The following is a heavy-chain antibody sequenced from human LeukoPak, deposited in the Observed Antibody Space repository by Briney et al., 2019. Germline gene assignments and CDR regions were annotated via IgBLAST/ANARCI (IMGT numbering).Heavy chain of an antibody. CDR1: GFTFSRDW. V-gene: IGHV3-74*01. CDR2: IHSEGSPA. CDR3: ARELGYYYMDV. J-gene: IGHJ6*03. Sequence: GESLRLSCEATGFTFSRDWMHWVRQAPGKGLVWVSRIHSEGSPATYADSVKGRFTISRDNAKNTLYLQMDSLRVEDTAVCYCARELGYYYMDVWGKGTTVTVSS. D-gene: IGHD3-3*01.